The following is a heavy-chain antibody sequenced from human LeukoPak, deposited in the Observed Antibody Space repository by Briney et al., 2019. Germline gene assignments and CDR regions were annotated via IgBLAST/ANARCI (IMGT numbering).Heavy chain of an antibody. J-gene: IGHJ4*02. CDR3: ARDGDHDSSACDY. Sequence: GGSLRLSCVASGFTFSSYEMNSVRQAPGKGLEWVSYISSSGSSTDYADSVRGRFTISRDNVKNSLYLQMNSLRAEDTAVYYCARDGDHDSSACDYWGQGTLVTVSS. V-gene: IGHV3-48*03. CDR2: ISSSGSST. D-gene: IGHD3-22*01. CDR1: GFTFSSYE.